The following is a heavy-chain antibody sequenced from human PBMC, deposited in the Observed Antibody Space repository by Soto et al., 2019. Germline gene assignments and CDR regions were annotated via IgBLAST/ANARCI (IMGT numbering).Heavy chain of an antibody. CDR1: GFTGSSNY. V-gene: IGHV3-53*01. CDR3: ARARGYYDFWSGYYIDY. Sequence: GGSLRLSCAASGFTGSSNYMSWVRQAPGKGLEWVSVIYSGGSTYYADSVKGRFTISRDNSKNTLYLQMNSLRAVDTAVYYCARARGYYDFWSGYYIDYWGQGTLVTVSS. J-gene: IGHJ4*02. CDR2: IYSGGST. D-gene: IGHD3-3*01.